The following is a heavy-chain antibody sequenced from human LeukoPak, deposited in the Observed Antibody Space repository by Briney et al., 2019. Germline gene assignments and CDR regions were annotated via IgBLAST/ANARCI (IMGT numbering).Heavy chain of an antibody. Sequence: GGSLRLSCAASGFTFSNAWMSWVRQAPGKGLEWVGRIKSKTDGGTTDYAAPVKGRFTISRDDSRNTLYLQMNSLKTEDTAVYYCAKSTVRVPFDYWGQGTLVTVSS. D-gene: IGHD3-10*01. CDR3: AKSTVRVPFDY. CDR1: GFTFSNAW. J-gene: IGHJ4*02. CDR2: IKSKTDGGTT. V-gene: IGHV3-15*01.